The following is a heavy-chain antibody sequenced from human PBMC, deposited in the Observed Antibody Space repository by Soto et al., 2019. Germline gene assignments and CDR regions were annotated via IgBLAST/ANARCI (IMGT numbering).Heavy chain of an antibody. CDR2: INHSGST. CDR3: ARGRNWFDP. CDR1: GGSFSGYY. Sequence: SETLSLTCAVYGGSFSGYYWSWIRQPPGKGLEWIGEINHSGSTNYNPSLKSRVTISVDTSKNQFSLKLSSVTAADTAVYYCARGRNWFDPWGQGILVTVSS. J-gene: IGHJ5*02. V-gene: IGHV4-34*01.